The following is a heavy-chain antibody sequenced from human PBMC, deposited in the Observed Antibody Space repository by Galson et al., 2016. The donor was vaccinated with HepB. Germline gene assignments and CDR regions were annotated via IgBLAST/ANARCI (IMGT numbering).Heavy chain of an antibody. CDR2: INRSGST. CDR3: ARGQAVFRAADWLKGRGFFDY. V-gene: IGHV4-34*01. D-gene: IGHD3-9*01. CDR1: GDSISSGDYS. J-gene: IGHJ4*02. Sequence: SETLSLTCTVSGDSISSGDYSWNWIRQSPGKGLEWIGEINRSGSTNYNPSLKSRITISVDTSKKQFSLNLRSVSDADTAVYYCARGQAVFRAADWLKGRGFFDYWGRGTPVTVSS.